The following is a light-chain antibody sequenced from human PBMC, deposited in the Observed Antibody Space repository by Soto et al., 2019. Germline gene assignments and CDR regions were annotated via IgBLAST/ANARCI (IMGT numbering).Light chain of an antibody. CDR3: SSYTSSSTLRV. Sequence: PARVSASHYKKITRSCPVTSSDVGGYNYVSWYQQHPGKAPKLMIYDVSNRPSGVSNRFSGSKSGNTASLTISGLQAEDEADYYCSSYTSSSTLRVFGIGTKLTFL. J-gene: IGLJ1*01. CDR2: DVS. V-gene: IGLV2-14*01. CDR1: SSDVGGYNY.